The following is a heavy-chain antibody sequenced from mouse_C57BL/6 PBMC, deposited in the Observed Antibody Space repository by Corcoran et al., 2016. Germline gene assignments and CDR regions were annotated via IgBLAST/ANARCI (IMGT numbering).Heavy chain of an antibody. V-gene: IGHV9-3*01. J-gene: IGHJ3*01. CDR2: INTYSGVP. Sequence: QIQLVQSGPELKKPGETVKISCKASGYTFTTYGMSWVKQAPGKGLKWMGWINTYSGVPTYADDFKGRFAFSLETSASTADLQIKNLKNEDTATYFCARDYDGEAWFAYWGQGTLVTVSA. CDR3: ARDYDGEAWFAY. CDR1: GYTFTTYG. D-gene: IGHD2-4*01.